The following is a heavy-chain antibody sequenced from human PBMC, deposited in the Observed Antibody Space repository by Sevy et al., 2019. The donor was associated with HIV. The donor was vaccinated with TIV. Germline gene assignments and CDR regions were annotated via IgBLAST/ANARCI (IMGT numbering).Heavy chain of an antibody. V-gene: IGHV3-7*01. CDR2: IDPRGNER. CDR3: VRVLWDVLVVPAATPSPWLDS. Sequence: GGSLRLSCAASGFTFDTYWMGWVRQAPGRGLEWVASIDPRGNERDYLDSLKGRFTISRDNAKNSLYLQIHGLKAGDTVLYYRVRVLWDVLVVPAATPSPWLDSWGQGTLVTVSS. D-gene: IGHD1-26*01. J-gene: IGHJ5*01. CDR1: GFTFDTYW.